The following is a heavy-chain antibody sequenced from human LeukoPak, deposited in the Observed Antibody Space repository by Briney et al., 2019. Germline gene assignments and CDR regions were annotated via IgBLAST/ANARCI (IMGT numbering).Heavy chain of an antibody. V-gene: IGHV1-69*04. CDR1: GGTLSSYA. Sequence: SVKVSCKASGGTLSSYAISWVRQAPGQGLEWMGRIIPIFGIANYAQKFQGRVTITAGKSTSTAYMELSSLRSEDTAVYYCARGVGRSGGLDYYYGMDVWGQGTTVTVSS. J-gene: IGHJ6*02. CDR3: ARGVGRSGGLDYYYGMDV. CDR2: IIPIFGIA. D-gene: IGHD1-1*01.